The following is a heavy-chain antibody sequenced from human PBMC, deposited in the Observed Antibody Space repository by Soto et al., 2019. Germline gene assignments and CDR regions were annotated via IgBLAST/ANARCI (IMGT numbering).Heavy chain of an antibody. D-gene: IGHD6-13*01. V-gene: IGHV3-9*01. J-gene: IGHJ6*02. CDR1: GFTFDDYA. Sequence: RLSCAASGFTFDDYAMHWVRQAPGKGLEWVSGISWNSGSIGYADSVKGRFTISRDNAKNSLYLQMNSLRAEDTALYYCAKGSQADYYYGMDVWGQGTTVTVSS. CDR2: ISWNSGSI. CDR3: AKGSQADYYYGMDV.